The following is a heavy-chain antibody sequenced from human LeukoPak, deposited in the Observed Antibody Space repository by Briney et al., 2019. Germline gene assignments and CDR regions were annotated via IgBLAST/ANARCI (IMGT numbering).Heavy chain of an antibody. CDR1: EFTFSSYW. CDR2: IKRDGGEK. CDR3: ARVGARQILEY. V-gene: IGHV3-7*01. J-gene: IGHJ4*02. Sequence: GGSLRLSCAASEFTFSSYWMSWVRQAPGKGLEWVANIKRDGGEKYYLDSVKGRFTVSRDNAKNSLYLQMNSLRAEDTAVYYCARVGARQILEYWGQGTLVTVSS. D-gene: IGHD4-17*01.